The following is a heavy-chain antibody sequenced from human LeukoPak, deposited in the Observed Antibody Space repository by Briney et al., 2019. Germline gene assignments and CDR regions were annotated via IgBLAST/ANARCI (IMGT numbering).Heavy chain of an antibody. V-gene: IGHV3-74*01. CDR3: AREIPSGRGLDY. Sequence: GSLRLSCAASGFTFSSYWMHWVRQAPGKGLVWVSRINSDGSSTSYADSVKGRFTISRDNAKNTLYLQMNSLRAEDTAVYYCAREIPSGRGLDYWGQGTLVTVSS. J-gene: IGHJ4*02. CDR1: GFTFSSYW. D-gene: IGHD6-19*01. CDR2: INSDGSST.